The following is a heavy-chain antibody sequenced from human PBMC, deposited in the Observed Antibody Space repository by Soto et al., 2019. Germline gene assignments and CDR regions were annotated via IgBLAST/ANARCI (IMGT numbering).Heavy chain of an antibody. CDR2: INHSGST. V-gene: IGHV4-34*01. CDR1: GGSFSGYY. Sequence: SETLSLTCAVYGGSFSGYYWSWIRQPPGKGLEWIGEINHSGSTNYNPSLKSRVTISVDTSKNQFSLKLSSVTAADTAVYYCARGIVVVVADTYYYYMDVWGKGTTVTVSS. D-gene: IGHD2-15*01. CDR3: ARGIVVVVADTYYYYMDV. J-gene: IGHJ6*03.